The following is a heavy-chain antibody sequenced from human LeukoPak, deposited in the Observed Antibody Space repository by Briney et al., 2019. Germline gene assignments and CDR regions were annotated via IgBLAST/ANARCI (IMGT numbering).Heavy chain of an antibody. CDR3: ARGDSSVGLNY. Sequence: SETLSLTCAVYGGSFSGYYWSWIRQPPGKGLEWIGEINHSGSTNDNPSLKSRVTISVDTFKNQFSLKLSSVTAADTAVYYCARGDSSVGLNYWGQGTLVTVSS. CDR2: INHSGST. D-gene: IGHD1-26*01. J-gene: IGHJ4*02. CDR1: GGSFSGYY. V-gene: IGHV4-34*01.